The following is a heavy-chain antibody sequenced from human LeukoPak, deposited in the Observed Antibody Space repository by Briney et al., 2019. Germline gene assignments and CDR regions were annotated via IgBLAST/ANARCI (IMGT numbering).Heavy chain of an antibody. CDR3: ARSALRYCSSTSCYALGY. V-gene: IGHV1-2*02. Sequence: ASVKVSCKASGYTFTGYYMHWVRQAPGQGLEWMGWINPNSGGTNYAQKFQGRVTMTRDTSISTAYMELSSLRSEDTAVYYCARSALRYCSSTSCYALGYWGQGTLVTVSS. D-gene: IGHD2-2*01. J-gene: IGHJ4*02. CDR2: INPNSGGT. CDR1: GYTFTGYY.